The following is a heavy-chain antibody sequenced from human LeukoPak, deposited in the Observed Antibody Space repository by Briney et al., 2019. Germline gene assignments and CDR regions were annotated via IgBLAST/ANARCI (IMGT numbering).Heavy chain of an antibody. CDR1: GGSFSGYY. D-gene: IGHD5-18*01. J-gene: IGHJ3*02. Sequence: SETLSLTCDVYGGSFSGYYWSWIRQPPGKGLEWIGEINHSGSTNYNPSLKSRVTISVDTSKNQFSLKLSSVTAADTAVYYCARVRYSYGSEYDAFDIWGQGTMVTVSS. V-gene: IGHV4-34*01. CDR3: ARVRYSYGSEYDAFDI. CDR2: INHSGST.